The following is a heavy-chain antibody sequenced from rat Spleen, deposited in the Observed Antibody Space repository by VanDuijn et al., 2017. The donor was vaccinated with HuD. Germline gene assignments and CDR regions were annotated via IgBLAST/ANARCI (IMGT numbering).Heavy chain of an antibody. CDR2: IWAGGST. CDR1: GFSLTSNG. J-gene: IGHJ2*01. Sequence: QVQLKESGPGLMQPSETLSLTCTVSGFSLTSNGVGWVRHPLGKGLVWMGTIWAGGSTDYNSALKSRLSISRDTSKSQVLLKMNSLQTEDTAMYFCARLATVGFDYWGQGVMVTVSS. V-gene: IGHV2-72*01. D-gene: IGHD1-1*01. CDR3: ARLATVGFDY.